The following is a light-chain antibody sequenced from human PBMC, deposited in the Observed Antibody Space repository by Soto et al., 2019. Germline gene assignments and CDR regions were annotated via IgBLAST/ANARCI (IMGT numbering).Light chain of an antibody. CDR1: QSVSSY. J-gene: IGKJ3*01. Sequence: EIELTQSPATLSLTPGERATLSCRARQSVSSYLAWYQQKPGQAPRLLIYDASNRATGIPARFSGSGSGTDFTLTISSLEPEDFAVYYCQQRVGFIFGPGTKVDIK. CDR2: DAS. CDR3: QQRVGFI. V-gene: IGKV3-11*01.